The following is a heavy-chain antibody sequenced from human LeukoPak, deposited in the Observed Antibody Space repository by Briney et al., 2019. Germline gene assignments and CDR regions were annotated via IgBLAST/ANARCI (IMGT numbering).Heavy chain of an antibody. CDR2: IIPIFGTA. CDR3: ARDDSPALGELYFDY. V-gene: IGHV1-69*05. Sequence: ASVKVSCKASGGTFSSYAISWVRQAPGQGLEWMGRIIPIFGTANYAQKFQGRVTTTTDESTSTAYMELSSLRSEDTAVYYCARDDSPALGELYFDYWGQGTLVTVSS. CDR1: GGTFSSYA. D-gene: IGHD3-16*01. J-gene: IGHJ4*02.